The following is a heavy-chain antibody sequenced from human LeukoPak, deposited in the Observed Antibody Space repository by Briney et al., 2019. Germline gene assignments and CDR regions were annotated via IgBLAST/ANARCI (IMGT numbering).Heavy chain of an antibody. J-gene: IGHJ2*01. CDR1: GGPISSGDYY. V-gene: IGHV4-30-4*01. CDR3: ARDPSNDYGGKSGSWYFDL. CDR2: IYYSGST. Sequence: SETLSLTCTVSGGPISSGDYYWSWIRQPPGKGLEWIGYIYYSGSTYYNPSLKSRVTISVDTSKNQFSLKLSSVTAADTAVYYCARDPSNDYGGKSGSWYFDLWGRGTLVTVSS. D-gene: IGHD4-23*01.